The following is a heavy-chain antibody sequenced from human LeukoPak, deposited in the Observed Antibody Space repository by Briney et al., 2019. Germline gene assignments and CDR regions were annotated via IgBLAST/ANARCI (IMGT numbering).Heavy chain of an antibody. V-gene: IGHV3-64*01. J-gene: IGHJ4*02. D-gene: IGHD6-13*01. CDR2: ISSNGGAT. Sequence: GGSLRLSYAASGFTFSTYCMHWVRQAPGKGLEYVSAISSNGGATYYANSVKGRFTISRDNSKNTLYLQMNSLRAEDTAVYYCAKPYPYSSSSEGFDYWGQGTLVTVSS. CDR1: GFTFSTYC. CDR3: AKPYPYSSSSEGFDY.